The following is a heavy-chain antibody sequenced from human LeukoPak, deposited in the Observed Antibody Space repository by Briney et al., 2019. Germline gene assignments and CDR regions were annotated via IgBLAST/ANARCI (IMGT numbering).Heavy chain of an antibody. J-gene: IGHJ4*02. V-gene: IGHV4-34*01. D-gene: IGHD3-10*01. CDR2: INHSGST. CDR1: GGSFSGYY. Sequence: SETLSLTCAVYGGSFSGYYWSWIRQPPGKGLEWIGEINHSGSTNYNPSLKSRVTISVDTSKNQFSLKLSSVTAADTAVYYCARVGYYGSGTSYWGQGTLVTVSS. CDR3: ARVGYYGSGTSY.